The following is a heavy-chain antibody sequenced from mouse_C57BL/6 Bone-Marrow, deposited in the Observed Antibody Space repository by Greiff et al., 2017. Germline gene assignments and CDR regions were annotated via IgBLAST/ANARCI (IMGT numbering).Heavy chain of an antibody. D-gene: IGHD1-1*01. CDR2: IYPRSGNT. Sequence: QVQLQQSGAELARPGASVKLSCKASGYTFTSYGISWVKQRTGQGLEWIGEIYPRSGNTYYNEKFKGKATLTADKSSSTAYMELRNLTSEDSAVYFCARSLITTVVAGGGGTGTTVTVSS. J-gene: IGHJ1*03. V-gene: IGHV1-81*01. CDR1: GYTFTSYG. CDR3: ARSLITTVVAGG.